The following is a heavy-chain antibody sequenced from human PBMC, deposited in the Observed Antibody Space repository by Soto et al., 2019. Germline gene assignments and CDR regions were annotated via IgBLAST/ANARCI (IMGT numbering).Heavy chain of an antibody. CDR1: GFTFSSYS. V-gene: IGHV3-21*01. J-gene: IGHJ6*02. CDR3: ARDSSDRGGMDV. D-gene: IGHD2-15*01. CDR2: ISSSSSYI. Sequence: PGGSLRLSCAASGFTFSSYSMNWVRQAPGKGLEWVSSISSSSSYIYYADSVKGRFTISRDNAKNSLYLQMNSLRAEGTAVYYCARDSSDRGGMDVWGQGTTVTVSS.